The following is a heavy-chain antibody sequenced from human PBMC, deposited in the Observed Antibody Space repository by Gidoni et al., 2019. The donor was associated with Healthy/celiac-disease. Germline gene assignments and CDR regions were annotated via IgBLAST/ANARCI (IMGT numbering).Heavy chain of an antibody. Sequence: QVQLVQSGAEVKKPGASVKVSCKASGYIFTTYGISWVRQAPGQGPEWMGWISAYNGNTDYAQKLQGRVTMTTDTSTSTAYMELRSLRSDDTAVYYCAREETWAGGQYYMDVWGKGTTLTVSS. D-gene: IGHD3-16*01. CDR2: ISAYNGNT. CDR1: GYIFTTYG. CDR3: AREETWAGGQYYMDV. V-gene: IGHV1-18*01. J-gene: IGHJ6*03.